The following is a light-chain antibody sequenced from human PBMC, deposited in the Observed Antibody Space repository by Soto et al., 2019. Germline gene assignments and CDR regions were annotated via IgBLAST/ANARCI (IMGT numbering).Light chain of an antibody. CDR1: QSVSSSY. J-gene: IGKJ1*01. CDR2: GAS. V-gene: IGKV3-20*01. CDR3: QQYASSPRT. Sequence: EIVLTQSPGTLSLSPGERATLSCRASQSVSSSYLAWYQQKPGQAPRLLIYGASSRATGIPDRFSGSGSGTDFTLTISRPEPEDFAVYYCQQYASSPRTFGQGTKAEIK.